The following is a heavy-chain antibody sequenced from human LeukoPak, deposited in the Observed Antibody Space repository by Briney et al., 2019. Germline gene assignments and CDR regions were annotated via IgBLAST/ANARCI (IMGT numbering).Heavy chain of an antibody. V-gene: IGHV4-31*03. CDR2: IYYSGST. J-gene: IGHJ3*02. CDR1: GGSISSGGYY. CDR3: ARDVWGRGAFDI. D-gene: IGHD7-27*01. Sequence: SETLSLTCTVSGGSISSGGYYWSWIRQHPGKGLEWIGYIYYSGSTYYNPSLKSRVTISVDTSKNQFSLKLNSVTAADTAEYYCARDVWGRGAFDIWGQGTMVTVSS.